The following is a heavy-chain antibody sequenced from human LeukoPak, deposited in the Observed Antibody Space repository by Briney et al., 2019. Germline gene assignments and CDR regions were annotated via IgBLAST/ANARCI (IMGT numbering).Heavy chain of an antibody. CDR2: IIPIFGTA. D-gene: IGHD6-13*01. CDR1: GGTFSSHA. Sequence: GASVKVSCKASGGTFSSHAISWVRQAPGQGLEWMGGIIPIFGTANYAQKFQGRVTITADESTSTAYMELSSLRSEDTAVYYCASTPLIVIAAAGTYYYYYGMDVWGQGTTVTVSS. CDR3: ASTPLIVIAAAGTYYYYYGMDV. V-gene: IGHV1-69*01. J-gene: IGHJ6*02.